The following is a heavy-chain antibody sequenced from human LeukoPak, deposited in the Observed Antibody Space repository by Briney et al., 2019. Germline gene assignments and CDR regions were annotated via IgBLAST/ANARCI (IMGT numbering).Heavy chain of an antibody. D-gene: IGHD3-22*01. Sequence: GGSLRLSCAASGLTLSTYWMHWPRQVPGKGLVWVSHINSDGSISSYADSVKGRFTISRDNAKNTLYLQMNSLRAEDTAVYYCAKDYYDSSGYYYGAGDYYYYYMDVWGKGTTVTVSS. CDR2: INSDGSIS. CDR3: AKDYYDSSGYYYGAGDYYYYYMDV. J-gene: IGHJ6*03. V-gene: IGHV3-74*01. CDR1: GLTLSTYW.